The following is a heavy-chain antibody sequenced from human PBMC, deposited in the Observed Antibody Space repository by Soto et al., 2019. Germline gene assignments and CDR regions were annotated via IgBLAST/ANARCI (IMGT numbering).Heavy chain of an antibody. CDR1: GFSVSTSGVG. J-gene: IGHJ5*02. CDR2: LYWDDDK. V-gene: IGHV2-5*02. D-gene: IGHD3-16*01. CDR3: AHSLGEGWFDP. Sequence: QITLKESGPTLVKPTQTLTLTCTFSGFSVSTSGVGVGWIRQPPGKALEWLALLYWDDDKRYSPSLKSRLTITMDTSKNQVVLTMTNMEPVDTATYYCAHSLGEGWFDPWGQGTLVSVSS.